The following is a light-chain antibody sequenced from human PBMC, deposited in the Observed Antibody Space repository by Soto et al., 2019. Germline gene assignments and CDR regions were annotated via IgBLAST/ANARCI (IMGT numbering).Light chain of an antibody. Sequence: EIVLTQSPGTLSLSPGERATLSCRASQSVSSSYLAWYQQKPGQAPRLLIYGASNRATGIPDRFSSSGSGTDFTLTISRLEPEDFAVYYCQQYGSSGTFGQGTKWIS. CDR2: GAS. CDR3: QQYGSSGT. J-gene: IGKJ1*01. V-gene: IGKV3-20*01. CDR1: QSVSSSY.